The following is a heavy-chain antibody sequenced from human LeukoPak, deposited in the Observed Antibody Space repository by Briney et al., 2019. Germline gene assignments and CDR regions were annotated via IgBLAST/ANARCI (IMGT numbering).Heavy chain of an antibody. CDR3: ARGLFYDSSGYRPFDY. CDR1: GYTFTSHG. Sequence: GASVKVSCKASGYTFTSHGISWVRQAPGQGLEWMGWISAYNGNTNYAQKLQGRVTMTTDTSTSTAYMELRSLRSDDTAVYYCARGLFYDSSGYRPFDYWGQGTLVTVSS. CDR2: ISAYNGNT. J-gene: IGHJ4*02. V-gene: IGHV1-18*01. D-gene: IGHD3-22*01.